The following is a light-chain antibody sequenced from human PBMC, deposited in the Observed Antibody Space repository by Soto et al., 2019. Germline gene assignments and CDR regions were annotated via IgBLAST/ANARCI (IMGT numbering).Light chain of an antibody. V-gene: IGKV3-20*01. J-gene: IGKJ1*01. CDR2: GAS. Sequence: EIVLTQSPGTLSLSAGERATLSCRASQSVSSGYLAWYQQKPGQAPTVLIYGASNRATGIPDRFSGSGSGTDFALTSSRLEPEDFAVYYCQPDETPPTLGQGPKVEI. CDR1: QSVSSGY. CDR3: QPDETPPT.